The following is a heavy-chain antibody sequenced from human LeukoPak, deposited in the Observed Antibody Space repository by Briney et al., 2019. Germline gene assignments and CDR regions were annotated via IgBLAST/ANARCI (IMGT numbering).Heavy chain of an antibody. CDR2: IYSGGST. Sequence: GGSLRLSCAASGFTVSSNYMSWVRQAPGKGLEWVSVIYSGGSTYYADSVKGRFTISRDNSKNTLYLQMNSLRAEDTAVYYCARVEAAAGSNYYYYYMDVWGKGTTVTVSS. CDR3: ARVEAAAGSNYYYYYMDV. D-gene: IGHD6-13*01. J-gene: IGHJ6*03. CDR1: GFTVSSNY. V-gene: IGHV3-66*01.